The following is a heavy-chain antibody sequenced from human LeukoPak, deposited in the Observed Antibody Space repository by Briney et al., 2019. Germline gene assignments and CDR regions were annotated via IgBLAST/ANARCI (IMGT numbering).Heavy chain of an antibody. CDR2: IYHSGST. V-gene: IGHV4-34*01. CDR1: GGSFSGYY. J-gene: IGHJ5*02. Sequence: SETLSLTCAVYGGSFSGYYCSWIRQPPGKGLEWIGEIYHSGSTNYNPSLKSRVTISVDTSKNQFSLNLSSVTAADTAVYYCARGIARESWFDPWGQGTLVTVSS. D-gene: IGHD6-13*01. CDR3: ARGIARESWFDP.